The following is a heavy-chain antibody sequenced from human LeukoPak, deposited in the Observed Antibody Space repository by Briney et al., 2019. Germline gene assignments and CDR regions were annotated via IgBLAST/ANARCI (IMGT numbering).Heavy chain of an antibody. J-gene: IGHJ4*02. CDR2: INWNGGST. CDR3: ASILLWFVYDY. CDR1: GFTFDDYG. V-gene: IGHV3-20*04. D-gene: IGHD3-10*01. Sequence: PGGSLRLSCAASGFTFDDYGMSWVRHAPGKGLEWVSGINWNGGSTGYADSVKGRLTISRDNYKNTLFLQMNSLRAEDTAVYYCASILLWFVYDYWGQGTLVTVSS.